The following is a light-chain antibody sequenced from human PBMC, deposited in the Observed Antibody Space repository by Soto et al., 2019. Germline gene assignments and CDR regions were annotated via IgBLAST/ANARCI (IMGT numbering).Light chain of an antibody. CDR3: CSYAGSSTWV. Sequence: QSALTQPASVSGSPGQSITISCTGTSSDVGSYNLVSWYQQHPGKAPKLMIYEGSKRPSGVSNRFSGSKSGNTASLTISGLQAEDGGDYYCCSYAGSSTWVFGGGTQLTVL. J-gene: IGLJ3*02. V-gene: IGLV2-23*01. CDR1: SSDVGSYNL. CDR2: EGS.